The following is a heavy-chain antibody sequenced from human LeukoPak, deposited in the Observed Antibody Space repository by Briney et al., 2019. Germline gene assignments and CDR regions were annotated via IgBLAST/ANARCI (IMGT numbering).Heavy chain of an antibody. CDR1: AGSISSSSYY. CDR3: ARQGDGGRAYDH. Sequence: SETLSLTCPVSAGSISSSSYYWGWIRQPPGKGLEWIGTVSDSGNTYYNPSLRSRVTISEDTSRSQFSLKLTSVTAADTAVYYCARQGDGGRAYDHWGQGTLVIVSS. D-gene: IGHD4-23*01. V-gene: IGHV4-39*01. CDR2: VSDSGNT. J-gene: IGHJ4*02.